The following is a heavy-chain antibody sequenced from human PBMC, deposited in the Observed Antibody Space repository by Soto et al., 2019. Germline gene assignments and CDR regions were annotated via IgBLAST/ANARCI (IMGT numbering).Heavy chain of an antibody. V-gene: IGHV3-23*01. J-gene: IGHJ4*02. CDR2: NSGTGGST. CDR3: AEDSRDGAGYGILDY. CDR1: GFTCSSHA. Sequence: EVQQLESGGGLVQPGGSLRLSCAASGFTCSSHAMSWVRQAPGKGLEWVSVNSGTGGSTYYADSVRGLFTISRDNSKNTVYLQMDSLRAEDTAVFYCAEDSRDGAGYGILDYCGQGTLCTVAA. D-gene: IGHD1-1*01.